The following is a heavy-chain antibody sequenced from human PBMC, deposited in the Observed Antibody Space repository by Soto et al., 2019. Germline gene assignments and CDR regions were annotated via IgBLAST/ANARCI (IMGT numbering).Heavy chain of an antibody. Sequence: GGSLRLSCAASGFTFSSYAMHWVRQAPGKGLEWVAVISYDGSNKYYADSVKGRFTISRDNSKNTLYLQMNSLRAEDTAVYYCARDYGYYYDSSGYPVQHWGQGTLVTVSS. V-gene: IGHV3-30-3*01. CDR3: ARDYGYYYDSSGYPVQH. D-gene: IGHD3-22*01. CDR2: ISYDGSNK. CDR1: GFTFSSYA. J-gene: IGHJ1*01.